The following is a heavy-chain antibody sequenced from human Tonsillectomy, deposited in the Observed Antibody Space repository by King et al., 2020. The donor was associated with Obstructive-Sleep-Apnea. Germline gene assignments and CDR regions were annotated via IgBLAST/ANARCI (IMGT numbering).Heavy chain of an antibody. V-gene: IGHV3-7*03. Sequence: VQLVESGGGLVQPGGSLRLSCAASGFTFSSYWMSWVRQAPGKGLEWVANIKQDGSEKYYVDSVKGRFTISRDNAKNSLYLQMNSLRAEDTAVYYCARDAIYCSSTSCYDDWGQGTLVTVSS. CDR1: GFTFSSYW. CDR3: ARDAIYCSSTSCYDD. J-gene: IGHJ4*02. D-gene: IGHD2-2*01. CDR2: IKQDGSEK.